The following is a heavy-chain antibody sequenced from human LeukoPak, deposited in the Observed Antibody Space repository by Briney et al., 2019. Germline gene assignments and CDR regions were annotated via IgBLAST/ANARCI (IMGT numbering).Heavy chain of an antibody. D-gene: IGHD3-3*01. CDR3: ARGSLGKSRGRAYDFWSGYSRYYYGMDV. J-gene: IGHJ6*02. Sequence: ASVKVSCKASGYTFTSYDINWVRQATGQGLEWMGWMNPNSGNTGYAQKFQGRVTMTRNTSISTAYMELSSLRSEDTAVYYCARGSLGKSRGRAYDFWSGYSRYYYGMDVWGQGTTVTGSS. CDR1: GYTFTSYD. V-gene: IGHV1-8*01. CDR2: MNPNSGNT.